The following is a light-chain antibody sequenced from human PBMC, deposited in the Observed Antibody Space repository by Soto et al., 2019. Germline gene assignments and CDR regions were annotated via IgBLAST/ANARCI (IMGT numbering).Light chain of an antibody. CDR1: QSVSSY. J-gene: IGKJ5*01. V-gene: IGKV3-20*01. CDR3: QQYVTSAIT. CDR2: GAS. Sequence: IVLTQSPATLSLSPGERATLSCRASQSVSSYLAWYQQKPGQAPRLLISGASSRATGIPDRFSGSGSGTDFTLTISRPEPEDFALYYCQQYVTSAITFGQGTRLEIK.